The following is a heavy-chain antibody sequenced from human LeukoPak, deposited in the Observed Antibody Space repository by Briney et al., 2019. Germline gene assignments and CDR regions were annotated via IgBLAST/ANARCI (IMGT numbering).Heavy chain of an antibody. D-gene: IGHD3-3*01. V-gene: IGHV3-30-3*01. J-gene: IGHJ4*02. CDR3: ARDSLLSYDFWSGYSLDY. CDR1: GFTFSSYA. Sequence: PGGSLRLSCAASGFTFSSYAMHWVRQAPGKGLEWVAVISYDGSNKYYADSVKGRFTISRDNSKNTLYLQMNSLRAEDTAVYYCARDSLLSYDFWSGYSLDYWGQGTLVTVSS. CDR2: ISYDGSNK.